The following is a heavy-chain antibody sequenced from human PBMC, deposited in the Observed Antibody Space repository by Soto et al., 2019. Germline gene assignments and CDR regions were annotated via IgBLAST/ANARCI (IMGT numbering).Heavy chain of an antibody. Sequence: QVQLVQSGAEVKKPGSSVKVSCKASGGTLSRSAISWVRQAPGQGLEWMGGVIPIFGPAIYAEKFRGRVSIIADASTRTAYMGMSSLRSEDTAVYYCGTGSSWTKVESWGQGTLVTVSS. CDR3: GTGSSWTKVES. J-gene: IGHJ4*02. CDR1: GGTLSRSA. V-gene: IGHV1-69*01. CDR2: VIPIFGPA. D-gene: IGHD6-13*01.